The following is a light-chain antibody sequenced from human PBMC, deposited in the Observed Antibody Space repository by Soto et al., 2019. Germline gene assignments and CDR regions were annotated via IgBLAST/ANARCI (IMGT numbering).Light chain of an antibody. CDR1: QSISSW. V-gene: IGKV1-5*01. J-gene: IGKJ1*01. Sequence: DIQMTQSPATLSASVGDRVTLTCRASQSISSWWAWYQQKPGKVPKLLIDDASSLESGVPARFSGSGSGTEFTLTISSLQPDDFATYYCQQYNTYPWTFGQGTKVGVK. CDR3: QQYNTYPWT. CDR2: DAS.